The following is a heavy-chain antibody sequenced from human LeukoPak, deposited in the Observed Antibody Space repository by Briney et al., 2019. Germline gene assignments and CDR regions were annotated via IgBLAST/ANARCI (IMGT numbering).Heavy chain of an antibody. Sequence: PGRSLRLSCAASGFTFSSYGMHWVRQAPGKGLEWVAVISYDGSNKYYADSVKGRFTISRDNSKNTLYLQMNSLRAEDTAVYYCARASDSGYDYFPGDYWGQGTLVTVSS. J-gene: IGHJ4*02. V-gene: IGHV3-30*03. D-gene: IGHD5-12*01. CDR3: ARASDSGYDYFPGDY. CDR2: ISYDGSNK. CDR1: GFTFSSYG.